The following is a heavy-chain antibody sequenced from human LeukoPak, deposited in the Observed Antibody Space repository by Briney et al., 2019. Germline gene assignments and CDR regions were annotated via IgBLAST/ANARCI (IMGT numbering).Heavy chain of an antibody. Sequence: SETLSPTCAVYGGSFSGYYWSWIRQPPGKGLEWIGEINHSGSTNYNPSLKSRVTISVDTSKNQFSLKLSSVTAADTAVYYCARGDSGYDPNFDYWGQGTLVTVSS. CDR2: INHSGST. J-gene: IGHJ4*02. CDR3: ARGDSGYDPNFDY. CDR1: GGSFSGYY. D-gene: IGHD5-12*01. V-gene: IGHV4-34*01.